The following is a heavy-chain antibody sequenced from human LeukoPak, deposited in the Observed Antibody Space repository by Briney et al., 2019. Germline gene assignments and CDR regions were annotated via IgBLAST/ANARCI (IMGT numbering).Heavy chain of an antibody. J-gene: IGHJ3*02. CDR3: ARDSSSGWYWGAFDI. CDR2: IKQDGSEK. CDR1: GFTFSSYW. V-gene: IGHV3-7*01. D-gene: IGHD6-19*01. Sequence: PGGSLRLSCAASGFTFSSYWMSWVRQAPGKGLEWVANIKQDGSEKYYVDSVKGRFTISRDNAKNSLYLQMNSLRAEDTAVYYCARDSSSGWYWGAFDIWGQGTMVTVPS.